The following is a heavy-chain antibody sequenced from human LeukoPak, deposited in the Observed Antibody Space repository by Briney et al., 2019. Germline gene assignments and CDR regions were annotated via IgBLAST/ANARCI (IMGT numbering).Heavy chain of an antibody. V-gene: IGHV4-59*01. J-gene: IGHJ2*01. Sequence: SETLSLTCTVSGGSISSYYWSWIRQPPGKGLEWIGYIYYSGSTNYNPSLKSRVTISVDTSKNQFSLKLSSVTAADTAVYYSARSAVAASFSYCDLWGRGTLVTVSS. CDR2: IYYSGST. D-gene: IGHD2-15*01. CDR1: GGSISSYY. CDR3: ARSAVAASFSYCDL.